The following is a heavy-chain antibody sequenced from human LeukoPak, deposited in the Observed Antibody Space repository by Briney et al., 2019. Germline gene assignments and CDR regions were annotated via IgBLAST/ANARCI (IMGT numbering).Heavy chain of an antibody. Sequence: GGSLRLSCAASGFTFSSYSMNWVRQAPGKGLEWVSSISSRSSYIYYADSVKGRFTISRDNAKNSLYLQMNSLRAEDTAVYYCARFWSGLYYYMDVWGKGSTVTVSS. CDR3: ARFWSGLYYYMDV. CDR2: ISSRSSYI. CDR1: GFTFSSYS. D-gene: IGHD3-3*01. V-gene: IGHV3-21*01. J-gene: IGHJ6*03.